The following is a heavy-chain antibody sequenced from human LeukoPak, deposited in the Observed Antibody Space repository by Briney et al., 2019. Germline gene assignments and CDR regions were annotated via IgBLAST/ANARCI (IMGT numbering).Heavy chain of an antibody. CDR3: ARGRGYCSSTSCPQGYYYGMDV. D-gene: IGHD2-2*01. J-gene: IGHJ6*04. CDR2: INHSGST. V-gene: IGHV4-34*01. Sequence: PSETLSLTCAVYGGSFSGYYWSWIRQPPGKGLEWIGEINHSGSTNYNPSLKSRVTISVDTSKNQLSLKLSSVTAADTAVYYCARGRGYCSSTSCPQGYYYGMDVWGKGTTVTVSS. CDR1: GGSFSGYY.